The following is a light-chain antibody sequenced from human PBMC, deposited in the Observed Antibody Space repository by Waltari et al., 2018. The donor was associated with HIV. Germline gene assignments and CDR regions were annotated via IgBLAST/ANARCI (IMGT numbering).Light chain of an antibody. Sequence: QSALTQPPSASGSPGQSVTIPCTGTSSDVGGYKYVSWYQQHPGKAPKLMIYEVSKRPSGVPDRFFGSKSGNTASLTVSGLQAEDEADYYCSSYAGSRDVFGTGTKVTVL. CDR2: EVS. CDR3: SSYAGSRDV. J-gene: IGLJ1*01. CDR1: SSDVGGYKY. V-gene: IGLV2-8*01.